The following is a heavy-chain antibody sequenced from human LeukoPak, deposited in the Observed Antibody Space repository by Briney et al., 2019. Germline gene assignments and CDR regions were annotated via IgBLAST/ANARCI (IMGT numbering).Heavy chain of an antibody. Sequence: SVKVSCKASGGTFSSYAISWVRQAPGQGLEWMGRIIPILGIANYAQKFQGRVTITADKSTSTAYMELSSLRSEDTAVYYCASCPDQTTFFDYWGQGTLVTVSS. D-gene: IGHD4-11*01. CDR3: ASCPDQTTFFDY. J-gene: IGHJ4*02. CDR2: IIPILGIA. CDR1: GGTFSSYA. V-gene: IGHV1-69*04.